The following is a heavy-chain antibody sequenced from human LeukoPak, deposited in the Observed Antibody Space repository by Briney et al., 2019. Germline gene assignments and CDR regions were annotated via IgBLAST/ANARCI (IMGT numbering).Heavy chain of an antibody. J-gene: IGHJ4*02. Sequence: PGGSLRLSCAASGFTFSNAWMSWVRQAPGKGLEWVGRIKSKTDTGTTDYAAPVKGGFTISRDDSKNTLYLQMNSLKTEDTAVYYCGVKFDYWGLGTLVTVSS. D-gene: IGHD4-23*01. CDR2: IKSKTDTGTT. CDR3: GVKFDY. CDR1: GFTFSNAW. V-gene: IGHV3-15*01.